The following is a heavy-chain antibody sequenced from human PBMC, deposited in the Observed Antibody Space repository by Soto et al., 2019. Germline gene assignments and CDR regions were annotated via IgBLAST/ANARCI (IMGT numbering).Heavy chain of an antibody. CDR2: INHSGGT. D-gene: IGHD3-22*01. V-gene: IGHV4-34*01. Sequence: ATEDLSHTCPGYGGSFSAYYWSWILQPPGKGLEWIGEINHSGGTSYNPSLKSRVTISVDTSKSQFSLKLTSVTAADRAVYYCSRVMVHTVDSRGLERYWGQ. J-gene: IGHJ4*02. CDR3: SRVMVHTVDSRGLERY. CDR1: GGSFSAYY.